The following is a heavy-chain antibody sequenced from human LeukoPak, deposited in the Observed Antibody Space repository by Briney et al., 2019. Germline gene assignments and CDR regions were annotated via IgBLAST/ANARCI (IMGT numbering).Heavy chain of an antibody. CDR3: ARVGWYFDL. CDR2: TYHSGST. J-gene: IGHJ2*01. Sequence: SETLSLTCTVSGGSISSGGYSWSWIRQPPGKGLEWIGYTYHSGSTYYNPSLKSRVTISVDRSKNQFSLKLSSVTAADTAVYYCARVGWYFDLWGRGTLSLSPQ. V-gene: IGHV4-30-2*01. CDR1: GGSISSGGYS.